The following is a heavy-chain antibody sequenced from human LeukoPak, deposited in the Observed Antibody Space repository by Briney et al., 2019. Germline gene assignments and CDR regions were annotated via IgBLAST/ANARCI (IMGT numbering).Heavy chain of an antibody. J-gene: IGHJ4*02. D-gene: IGHD1-1*01. CDR3: ARVGTRAD. CDR2: ISSSSNYI. Sequence: GGSLRLSCAASGFTFSSYTMNWVRQAPGKGLEWVSSISSSSNYIHYADSLKGRFTISRDNANNSLYLQMNSLRAEDTAVYYCARVGTRADWGQGSLVTVSS. V-gene: IGHV3-21*01. CDR1: GFTFSSYT.